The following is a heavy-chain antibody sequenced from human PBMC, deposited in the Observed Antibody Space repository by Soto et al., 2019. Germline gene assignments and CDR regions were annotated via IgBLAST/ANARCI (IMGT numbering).Heavy chain of an antibody. J-gene: IGHJ6*01. Sequence: QVRLEQSGAEVKKPGASVRVSCMASGYAFSDNFMHWVRQAPGQGLEWMGVINPTTGLTSNAQKFQGRISMFSDTSSGTAYMYLQSLKVDDSAVYYCARALPIGYFFGMDIW. CDR3: ARALPIGYFFGMDI. V-gene: IGHV1-46*01. D-gene: IGHD2-21*01. CDR2: INPTTGLT. CDR1: GYAFSDNF.